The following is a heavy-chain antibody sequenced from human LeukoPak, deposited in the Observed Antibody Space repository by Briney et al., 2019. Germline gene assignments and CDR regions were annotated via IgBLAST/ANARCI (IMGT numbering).Heavy chain of an antibody. Sequence: SEALSLTCTVSGGSISSSSYYWGWIRQPPGKGLEWIGSIYYSGSTYYNPSLKSRVTISVDTSKNQFSLKLSSVTAADTAVYYCARAWDYVYNWFDPWGQGTLVTVSS. CDR2: IYYSGST. V-gene: IGHV4-39*01. D-gene: IGHD3-16*01. J-gene: IGHJ5*02. CDR1: GGSISSSSYY. CDR3: ARAWDYVYNWFDP.